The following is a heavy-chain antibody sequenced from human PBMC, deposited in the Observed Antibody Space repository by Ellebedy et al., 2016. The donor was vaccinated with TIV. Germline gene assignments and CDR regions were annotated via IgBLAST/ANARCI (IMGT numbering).Heavy chain of an antibody. CDR1: GYTFTSYY. CDR3: ARGDILTGYYVGWFNP. J-gene: IGHJ5*02. CDR2: INPSGGST. D-gene: IGHD3-9*01. Sequence: ASVKVSXXASGYTFTSYYMHWVRRAPGQGLEWMGIINPSGGSTSYAQKFQGRVTMTRDTSTSTVYMELSSLRSEDTAVYYCARGDILTGYYVGWFNPWGQGTLVTVSS. V-gene: IGHV1-46*01.